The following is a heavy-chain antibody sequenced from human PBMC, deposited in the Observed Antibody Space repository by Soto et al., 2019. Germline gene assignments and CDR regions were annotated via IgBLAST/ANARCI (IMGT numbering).Heavy chain of an antibody. CDR3: ARVVNVVARSDAFDI. V-gene: IGHV4-30-4*01. D-gene: IGHD2-8*01. CDR2: ISNRGTP. J-gene: IGHJ3*02. Sequence: QVQLQESGPGLVKPSQTLSLICTVSGDSISSDNYFWSWIRQPPGQGLEWVGSISNRGTPYYNPSLKRRVTISLHTSTYRSTWHMYSVTATDTGVYYCARVVNVVARSDAFDIWGQGTMVTVSS. CDR1: GDSISSDNYF.